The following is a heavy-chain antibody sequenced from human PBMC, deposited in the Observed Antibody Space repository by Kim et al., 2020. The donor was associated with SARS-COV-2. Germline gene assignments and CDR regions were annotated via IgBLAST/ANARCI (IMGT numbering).Heavy chain of an antibody. V-gene: IGHV3-23*01. CDR3: AKDTTMVRGVIIEKDY. J-gene: IGHJ4*02. D-gene: IGHD3-10*01. Sequence: SVKGRSTISRDNSKNTLYLQMNSLRAEDTAVYYCAKDTTMVRGVIIEKDYWGQGTLVTVSS.